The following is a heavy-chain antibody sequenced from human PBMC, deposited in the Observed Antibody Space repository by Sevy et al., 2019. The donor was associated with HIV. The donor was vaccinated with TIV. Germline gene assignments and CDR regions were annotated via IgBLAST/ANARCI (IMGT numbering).Heavy chain of an antibody. V-gene: IGHV3-13*01. J-gene: IGHJ6*02. Sequence: GGSLRLPCAASGFTFSSYDMHWVRQATGKGLEWVSSIGSAGDTYYPGSVKGRFTISRENAKNSLYLQVKSLRAGDTAVYYCARGGYGSRSFYPYYYYGMAVWGQGTTVTVS. CDR3: ARGGYGSRSFYPYYYYGMAV. CDR1: GFTFSSYD. D-gene: IGHD3-10*01. CDR2: IGSAGDT.